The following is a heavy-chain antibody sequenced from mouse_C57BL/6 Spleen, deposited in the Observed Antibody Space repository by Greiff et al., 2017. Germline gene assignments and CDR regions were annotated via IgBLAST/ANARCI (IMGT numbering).Heavy chain of an antibody. CDR2: IDPSDSYT. V-gene: IGHV1-69*01. CDR1: GYTFTSYW. Sequence: QVQLQQPGAELVMPGASVKLSCKASGYTFTSYWMHWVKQRPGQGLEWIGEIDPSDSYTNYNQKFKGKSTLTVDKSSSTAYMQLSSLTSEDSAVYYCARGDNDYPCAYWGQGTLVTVSA. CDR3: ARGDNDYPCAY. J-gene: IGHJ3*01. D-gene: IGHD2-4*01.